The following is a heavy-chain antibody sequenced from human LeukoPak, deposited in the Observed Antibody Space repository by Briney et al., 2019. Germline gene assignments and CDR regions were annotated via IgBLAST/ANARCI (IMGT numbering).Heavy chain of an antibody. D-gene: IGHD6-19*01. Sequence: PGGSLRLSCAASGFTVSSNYMSWVRQAPGKGLEWVSVLYSSGSTYYADSVKVRFTISRDNSKNTLYLQMNSLRAEDTAVYYCASRAVPAYYYFDYWGQGTLVTVSS. CDR1: GFTVSSNY. J-gene: IGHJ4*02. CDR3: ASRAVPAYYYFDY. CDR2: LYSSGST. V-gene: IGHV3-66*01.